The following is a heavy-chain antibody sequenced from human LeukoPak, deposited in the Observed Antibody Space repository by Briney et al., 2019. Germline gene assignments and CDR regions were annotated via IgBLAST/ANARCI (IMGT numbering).Heavy chain of an antibody. CDR3: ARDFGEMPNY. Sequence: VASMKVSCKASGYTFTRYYMHWVRQAPGQGLEWMGIIDPSGGSTSYAQNFQGGITMTRDATTSTVYLELSSLRSEDTAVYYCARDFGEMPNYWGQGTLVTVSS. J-gene: IGHJ4*02. CDR1: GYTFTRYY. CDR2: IDPSGGST. D-gene: IGHD5-24*01. V-gene: IGHV1-46*01.